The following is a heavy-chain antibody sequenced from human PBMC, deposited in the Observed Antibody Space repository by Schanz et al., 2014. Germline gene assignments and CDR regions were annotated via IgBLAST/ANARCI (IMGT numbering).Heavy chain of an antibody. CDR2: INSAATT. V-gene: IGHV3-53*01. CDR3: ARGRGYIIGQ. J-gene: IGHJ4*02. D-gene: IGHD3-10*01. Sequence: EVQLAESGGGLIQPGGSLRLSCVVSGFSVSNTYMHWVRQPPGKGLEWVSVINSAATTYYADSVKGRFTFSRDSSKNSLYLQMVSLSAADTSVYYCARGRGYIIGQWGQGILVTVSS. CDR1: GFSVSNTY.